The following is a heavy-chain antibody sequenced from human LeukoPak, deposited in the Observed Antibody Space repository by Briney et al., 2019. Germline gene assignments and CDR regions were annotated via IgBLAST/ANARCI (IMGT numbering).Heavy chain of an antibody. D-gene: IGHD3-10*01. J-gene: IGHJ3*02. CDR3: ARRRGAHTANALDI. V-gene: IGHV4-59*08. CDR1: GGSISSYY. CDR2: IYSSGST. Sequence: SETLSLTCTVSGGSISSYYWSWIRQPPGKGLEWIGYIYSSGSTNYNPSLRSRVTISVDTSKNQFSLKLSSVTAADTAVYYCARRRGAHTANALDIWGQGTMVTVSS.